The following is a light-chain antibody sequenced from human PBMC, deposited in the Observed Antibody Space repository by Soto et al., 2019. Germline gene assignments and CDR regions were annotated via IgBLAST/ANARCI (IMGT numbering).Light chain of an antibody. Sequence: DIHMTQSPSSVSASVGDRVTITCRASPDISKYLAWYQQKPGKAPKLLIYAASSLQSGVPSRFSGSGSGTDFSLSISSLQPEDFATYYCQHAHNTFGGETKGEIK. CDR3: QHAHNT. J-gene: IGKJ4*01. CDR2: AAS. CDR1: PDISKY. V-gene: IGKV1-12*01.